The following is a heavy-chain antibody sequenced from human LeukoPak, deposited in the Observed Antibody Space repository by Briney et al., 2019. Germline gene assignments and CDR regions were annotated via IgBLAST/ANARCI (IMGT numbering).Heavy chain of an antibody. D-gene: IGHD3/OR15-3a*01. CDR2: ISDSGGRI. CDR3: ARDWTLNY. V-gene: IGHV3-23*01. J-gene: IGHJ4*02. CDR1: GFSFSRFA. Sequence: PGGSLRLSCAASGFSFSRFAMSWVRQAPGKGLEWVSAISDSGGRINYADSVKGRFTISRDNSKNTLYLQLNSLRAEDTAVYYCARDWTLNYWGQGTPVTVSS.